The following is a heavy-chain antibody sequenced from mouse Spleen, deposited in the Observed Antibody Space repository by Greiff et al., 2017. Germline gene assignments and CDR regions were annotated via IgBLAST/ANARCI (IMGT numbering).Heavy chain of an antibody. V-gene: IGHV1-63*02. Sequence: QVQLQQSGAELVRPGTSVKISCKASGYTFTNYWLGWVKQRPGHGLEWIGDIYPGGGYTNYNEKFKGKATLTADTSSSTAYMQLSSLTSEDSAVYFCARGGYDGRYFDYWGQGTTLTVSS. J-gene: IGHJ2*01. CDR1: GYTFTNYW. CDR2: IYPGGGYT. CDR3: ARGGYDGRYFDY. D-gene: IGHD2-2*01.